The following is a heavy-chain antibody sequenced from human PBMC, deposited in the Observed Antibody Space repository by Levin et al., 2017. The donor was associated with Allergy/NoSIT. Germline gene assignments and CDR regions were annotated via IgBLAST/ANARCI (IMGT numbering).Heavy chain of an antibody. V-gene: IGHV2-5*02. CDR1: GLSLSTNRMG. D-gene: IGHD2-2*01. CDR3: AHRRAPTPAEIDWFDP. Sequence: SGPTLVKPTQTLTLTCTFSGLSLSTNRMGVGWIRQPPGKALEWLALIYWDDDKYYSPSLKSRLTIIKDTSKNQVVLTMTNMDPVDTATYYFAHRRAPTPAEIDWFDPWGQGTLVTVSS. CDR2: IYWDDDK. J-gene: IGHJ5*02.